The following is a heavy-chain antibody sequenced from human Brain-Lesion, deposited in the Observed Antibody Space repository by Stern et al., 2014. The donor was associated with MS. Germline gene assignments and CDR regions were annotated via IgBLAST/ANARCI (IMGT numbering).Heavy chain of an antibody. J-gene: IGHJ4*02. V-gene: IGHV4-61*02. CDR3: ASGYRIFDY. Sequence: QLQLQESGPGLVKPSQTLSLTCTVSGGSISSGSDYWSWIRQPVGKGLEWIGRIHPSGSPFYTPSLKSRVTISTDTSMNQFSLELNSATAADTAIYYCASGYRIFDYWGQGILVTVSS. CDR1: GGSISSGSDY. D-gene: IGHD5-18*01. CDR2: IHPSGSP.